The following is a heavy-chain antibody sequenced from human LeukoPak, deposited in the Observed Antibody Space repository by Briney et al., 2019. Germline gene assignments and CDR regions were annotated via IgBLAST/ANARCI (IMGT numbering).Heavy chain of an antibody. CDR3: ARETSGWFGSTGLDY. Sequence: PGGSLRLSCAASGFTFSSYAMHWVRQAPGKGLEWVAVISYDGSNKYYADSVKGRFTISRDNSKNTLYLQMNSLRAEDTAVYYCARETSGWFGSTGLDYWGQGTLVTVSS. D-gene: IGHD3-10*01. V-gene: IGHV3-30-3*01. CDR1: GFTFSSYA. CDR2: ISYDGSNK. J-gene: IGHJ4*02.